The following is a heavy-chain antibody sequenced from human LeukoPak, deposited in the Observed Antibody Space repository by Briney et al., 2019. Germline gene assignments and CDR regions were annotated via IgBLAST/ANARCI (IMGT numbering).Heavy chain of an antibody. Sequence: SETLSLTCTVSGGSISSYYWSWIRQPPGKGLEWIGYIYYSGSTNYNPSLKSRVTISVDTSMNQFSLKLSSVTAADTAVYYCARHGSVDYSFDYWGQGTLVTVSS. CDR1: GGSISSYY. D-gene: IGHD2-15*01. V-gene: IGHV4-59*08. CDR2: IYYSGST. J-gene: IGHJ4*02. CDR3: ARHGSVDYSFDY.